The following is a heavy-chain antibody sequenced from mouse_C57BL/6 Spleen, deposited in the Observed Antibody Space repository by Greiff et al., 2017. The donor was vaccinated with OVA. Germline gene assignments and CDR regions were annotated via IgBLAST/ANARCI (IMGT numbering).Heavy chain of an antibody. Sequence: QVQLQQPGAELVKPGASVKMSCQASGYTFPSYWITWVKHRPGQGLEWIGDIYPGSGSTNYNEKFKRKATLTVDTSSSTAYMQLSSLTSEDSAVYYCALIPTVEDDMDYWGQGTSVTVSS. D-gene: IGHD1-1*01. V-gene: IGHV1-55*01. CDR2: IYPGSGST. J-gene: IGHJ4*01. CDR1: GYTFPSYW. CDR3: ALIPTVEDDMDY.